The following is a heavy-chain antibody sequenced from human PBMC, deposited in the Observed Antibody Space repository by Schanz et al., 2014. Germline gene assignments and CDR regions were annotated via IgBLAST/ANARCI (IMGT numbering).Heavy chain of an antibody. J-gene: IGHJ5*02. Sequence: QVQLVESGGGVVQPGRSLRLSCAASGFTFSSYGMHWVRQAPGKGLEWVAVIWYDGSNKYYADSVKGRFTISRDNSKNTLYLQMNSLRAEDTAVHYCARPALWFGDNCFDPWGQGTLVTVSS. CDR2: IWYDGSNK. CDR3: ARPALWFGDNCFDP. V-gene: IGHV3-33*01. D-gene: IGHD3-10*01. CDR1: GFTFSSYG.